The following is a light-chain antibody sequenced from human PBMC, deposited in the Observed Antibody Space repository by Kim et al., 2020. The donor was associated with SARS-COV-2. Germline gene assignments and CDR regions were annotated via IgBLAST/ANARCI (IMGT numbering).Light chain of an antibody. CDR3: QQSGSSPWT. CDR1: QSVSSIY. J-gene: IGKJ1*01. V-gene: IGKV3-20*01. CDR2: SST. Sequence: SAGERATLTCRASQSVSSIYLAWYQQRPGQAPRLLVYSSTSRATGIPDRFSGSGSGTDFTLTISRLEPEDFAVYYCQQSGSSPWTLGQGTKVDIK.